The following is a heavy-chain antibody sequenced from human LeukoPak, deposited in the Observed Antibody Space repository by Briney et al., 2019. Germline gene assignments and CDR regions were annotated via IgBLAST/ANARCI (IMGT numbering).Heavy chain of an antibody. J-gene: IGHJ4*02. CDR2: ISSSGSTI. Sequence: GGSLRLSCAASGFTFSDYYMSWIRQAPGKGLEWVSYISSSGSTIYYADSVKGRFTISRDNAKNSLYLQMNSLRAEDTAVYYCAKSTSGIAVAVFTHWGQGTLVTVSS. CDR3: AKSTSGIAVAVFTH. CDR1: GFTFSDYY. V-gene: IGHV3-11*01. D-gene: IGHD6-19*01.